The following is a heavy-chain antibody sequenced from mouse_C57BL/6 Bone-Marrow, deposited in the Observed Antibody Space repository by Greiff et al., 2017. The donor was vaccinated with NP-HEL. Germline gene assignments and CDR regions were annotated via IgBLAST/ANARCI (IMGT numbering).Heavy chain of an antibody. Sequence: QVTLKESGPGILQSSQTLSLTCSFSGFSLSTSGMGVSWIRQPSGKGREWLAHSYWDDDKRYNPSMKNTLTIFKDTSRNHVFLKITSVDTADTATYYGARRRDYGSREDYFDYWGQGTTLTVSS. CDR1: GFSLSTSGMG. D-gene: IGHD1-1*01. J-gene: IGHJ2*01. V-gene: IGHV8-12*01. CDR2: SYWDDDK. CDR3: ARRRDYGSREDYFDY.